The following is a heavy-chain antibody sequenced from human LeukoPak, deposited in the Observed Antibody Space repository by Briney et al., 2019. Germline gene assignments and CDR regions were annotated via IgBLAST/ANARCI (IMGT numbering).Heavy chain of an antibody. Sequence: SETLSLTCTVSGGSISSRTYYWAWIRQPPGQGLEWIGNIYYSGSTYYSPSLKSRLTMSVDTSKNQFSLNLRSVTAADTALYYCASLRVPGDFDYWGQGTLVTVSS. CDR1: GGSISSRTYY. J-gene: IGHJ4*02. V-gene: IGHV4-39*01. CDR3: ASLRVPGDFDY. CDR2: IYYSGST.